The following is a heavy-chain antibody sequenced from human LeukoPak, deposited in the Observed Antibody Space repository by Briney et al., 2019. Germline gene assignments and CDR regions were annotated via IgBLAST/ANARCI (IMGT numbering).Heavy chain of an antibody. D-gene: IGHD6-13*01. V-gene: IGHV4-59*08. Sequence: SETXSLTCTVSGGSISSYYWNWLRQXPGKGLEWIGYINYIRTTYYNPSLKSRVTISLDTSKNRFSLKLSSVTAADTAMYYCARSYSSSDHYYYYGMDVWGQGTTVTVSS. CDR1: GGSISSYY. CDR3: ARSYSSSDHYYYYGMDV. J-gene: IGHJ6*02. CDR2: INYIRTT.